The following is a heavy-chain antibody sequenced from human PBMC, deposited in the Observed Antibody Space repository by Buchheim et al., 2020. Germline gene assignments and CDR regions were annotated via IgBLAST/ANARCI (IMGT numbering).Heavy chain of an antibody. CDR1: GFSFSNSG. D-gene: IGHD3-3*01. Sequence: QVQLVESGGGVVQPGTSLRLSCAASGFSFSNSGMHWVRQAPGKGLEWVAVVWFDGRRKDYADSVKGRFTISRDNSKNTLYLQMSILRGEDTAVYYCARDWGITIYGVVPAPNYYFDYWGQGTL. CDR2: VWFDGRRK. J-gene: IGHJ4*02. CDR3: ARDWGITIYGVVPAPNYYFDY. V-gene: IGHV3-33*01.